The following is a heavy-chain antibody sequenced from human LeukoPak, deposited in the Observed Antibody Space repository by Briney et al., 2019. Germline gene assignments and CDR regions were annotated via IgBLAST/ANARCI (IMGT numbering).Heavy chain of an antibody. J-gene: IGHJ4*02. CDR3: ARHAVHILTGQYDY. D-gene: IGHD3-9*01. V-gene: IGHV5-10-1*01. CDR2: IDPSDSYT. CDR1: GYSFTSYW. Sequence: GESLKISCKGSGYSFTSYWISLGRPMPGEGVEWMGRIDPSDSYTDYSPSCQGHVTISADKYISTDYLQWSSLKASDTAMYYSARHAVHILTGQYDYWGQGTLVTVSS.